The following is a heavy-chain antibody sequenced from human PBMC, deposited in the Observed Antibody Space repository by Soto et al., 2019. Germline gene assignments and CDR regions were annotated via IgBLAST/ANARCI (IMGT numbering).Heavy chain of an antibody. CDR2: INPHSGDT. CDR3: ARGRTVNFYGMDV. V-gene: IGHV1-2*02. J-gene: IGHJ6*02. Sequence: QVQLVQSGAEVKKPGASVKVSYVASGYTFTDHYMHWVRQAPGQGLEWMGWINPHSGDTIYAQKFQGRVTLTRDTSISTAYMELSRLRSDVTAVYYSARGRTVNFYGMDVWGQGTTVTVSS. CDR1: GYTFTDHY. D-gene: IGHD4-17*01.